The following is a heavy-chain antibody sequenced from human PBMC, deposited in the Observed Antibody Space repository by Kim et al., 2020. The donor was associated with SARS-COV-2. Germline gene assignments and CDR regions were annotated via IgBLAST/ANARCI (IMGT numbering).Heavy chain of an antibody. CDR3: ARVVVPAARYYYYYYMDV. CDR2: IYYSGST. D-gene: IGHD2-2*01. Sequence: SETLSLTCTVSGGSISSYYWSWIRQPPGKGLEWIGYIYYSGSTNYNPSLKSRVTISVDTSKNQFSLKLSSVTAADTAVYYCARVVVPAARYYYYYYMDVWGKGTTVTVSS. V-gene: IGHV4-59*08. J-gene: IGHJ6*03. CDR1: GGSISSYY.